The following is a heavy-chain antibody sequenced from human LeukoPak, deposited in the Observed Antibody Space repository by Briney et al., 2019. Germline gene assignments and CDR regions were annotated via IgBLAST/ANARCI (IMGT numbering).Heavy chain of an antibody. CDR3: AKHEANGHYAFDY. D-gene: IGHD4-17*01. CDR1: GYWFTSYW. J-gene: IGHJ4*02. Sequence: GESLKISCKASGYWFTSYWIGWVRQLPGKGLEWMGIIYPGDSDTRYSPSFQGQVTISADKSISTAYLQWSSLKASDNAMYFCAKHEANGHYAFDYWGQGVLVTVSS. V-gene: IGHV5-51*01. CDR2: IYPGDSDT.